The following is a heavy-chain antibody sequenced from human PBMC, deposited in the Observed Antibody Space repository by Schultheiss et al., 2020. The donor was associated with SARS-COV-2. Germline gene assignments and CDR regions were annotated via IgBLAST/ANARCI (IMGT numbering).Heavy chain of an antibody. V-gene: IGHV4-59*01. Sequence: SETLSLTCAVYGGSFSGYYWSWIRQPPGKGLEWIGYIYYSGSTNYNPSLKSRVTISVDTSKNQFSLKLSSVTAADTAVYYCASTTPLGYCSGGSCTDYYYYYGMDVWGQGTTVTVSS. CDR2: IYYSGST. J-gene: IGHJ6*02. CDR1: GGSFSGYY. D-gene: IGHD2-15*01. CDR3: ASTTPLGYCSGGSCTDYYYYYGMDV.